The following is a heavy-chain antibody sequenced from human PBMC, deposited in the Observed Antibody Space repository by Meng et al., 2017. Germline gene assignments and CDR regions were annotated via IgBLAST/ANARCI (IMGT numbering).Heavy chain of an antibody. D-gene: IGHD6-13*01. Sequence: GESLKISCAASGFTFSSYWMHWVRQAPGKGLVWVSRINSDGSSTSYADSVKGRFTISRDNAKNTLYLQMNGLRAEDTAVYYCARRGSSWYSTPHYYYYGMDVWGQGTTVTVSS. CDR2: INSDGSST. CDR3: ARRGSSWYSTPHYYYYGMDV. J-gene: IGHJ6*02. V-gene: IGHV3-74*01. CDR1: GFTFSSYW.